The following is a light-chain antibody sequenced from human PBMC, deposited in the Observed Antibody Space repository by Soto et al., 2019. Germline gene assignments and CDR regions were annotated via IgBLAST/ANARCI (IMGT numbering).Light chain of an antibody. V-gene: IGKV3-20*01. J-gene: IGKJ3*01. Sequence: EIVLTQSPGTLSLSPGERATLSCRASQSVSGSSLAWYQQKPGQAPRLLIYGASSRATGIPDRFSGSGSGTDFTLTINRLEPADFAVYYCQQYDSSPSSFTFGPGTKVDIK. CDR2: GAS. CDR3: QQYDSSPSSFT. CDR1: QSVSGSS.